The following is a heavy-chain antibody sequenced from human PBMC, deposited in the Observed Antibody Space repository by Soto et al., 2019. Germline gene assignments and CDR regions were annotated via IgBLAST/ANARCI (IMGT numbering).Heavy chain of an antibody. Sequence: QVRLVQSGAEVKKPGASVKVSCKAYGYTFTSYGINWVRQAPGQGLEWMGWISAYNGNTNYAQKRQGRGTKTTDPSTSTADMELRSLRSDDTAVYYCARGERNLGDYWGQGTLVAVSS. CDR3: ARGERNLGDY. J-gene: IGHJ4*02. CDR2: ISAYNGNT. D-gene: IGHD1-1*01. V-gene: IGHV1-18*01. CDR1: GYTFTSYG.